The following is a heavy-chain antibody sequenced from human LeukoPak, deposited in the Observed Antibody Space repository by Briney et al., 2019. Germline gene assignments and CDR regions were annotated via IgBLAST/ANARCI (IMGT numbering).Heavy chain of an antibody. CDR3: AREMHIVALYSFDY. J-gene: IGHJ4*02. V-gene: IGHV1-2*02. Sequence: ASVKVSCKASGYTFTGYYMHWVRQAPGQGLEWMGWINPNSGGTNYAQKFQGRVTMTRDTSTSTAYMDLRSLRSDDTAVYYCAREMHIVALYSFDYWGQGTLVTVSS. D-gene: IGHD5-12*01. CDR2: INPNSGGT. CDR1: GYTFTGYY.